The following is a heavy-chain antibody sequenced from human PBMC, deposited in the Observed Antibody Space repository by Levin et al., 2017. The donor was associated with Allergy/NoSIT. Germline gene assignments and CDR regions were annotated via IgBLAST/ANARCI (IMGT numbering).Heavy chain of an antibody. J-gene: IGHJ4*02. V-gene: IGHV3-53*01. CDR3: ASQSRYGDPFDY. CDR1: GFTVSSNY. Sequence: GESLKISCAASGFTVSSNYMSWVRQAPGKGLEWVSVIYSVGSIYYADSVKGRFTISRDNSKNTLYLQMNSLRAEDTAVYYCASQSRYGDPFDYWGQGTLVTVSS. CDR2: IYSVGSI. D-gene: IGHD4-17*01.